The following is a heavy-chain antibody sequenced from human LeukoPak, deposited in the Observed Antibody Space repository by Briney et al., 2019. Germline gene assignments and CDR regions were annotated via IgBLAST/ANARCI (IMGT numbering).Heavy chain of an antibody. CDR2: IYPSDSDT. Sequence: GESLKISCQGSGYRLTNYWIAWVRQMPGKGLEWMGIIYPSDSDTRYSPSFQGQVTISADKSISTAYLQWSSLKASDTAMYYCARRPSGSHFDWLLGWAFDIWGQGTMVTVSS. J-gene: IGHJ3*02. D-gene: IGHD3-9*01. CDR1: GYRLTNYW. V-gene: IGHV5-51*01. CDR3: ARRPSGSHFDWLLGWAFDI.